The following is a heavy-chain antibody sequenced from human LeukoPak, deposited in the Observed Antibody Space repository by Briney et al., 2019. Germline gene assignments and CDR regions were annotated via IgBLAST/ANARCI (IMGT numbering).Heavy chain of an antibody. CDR2: IYHSGST. CDR1: GGSISSSNW. Sequence: PSETLSLTCAVSGGSISSSNWWSWVRQPPGKGLEWTGEIYHSGSTNYNPSLKSRVTISVDKSKNQFSLKLSSVTAADTAVYYCARVVVVVVPAAMAWFDPWGQGTLVTVSS. J-gene: IGHJ5*02. D-gene: IGHD2-2*01. V-gene: IGHV4-4*02. CDR3: ARVVVVVVPAAMAWFDP.